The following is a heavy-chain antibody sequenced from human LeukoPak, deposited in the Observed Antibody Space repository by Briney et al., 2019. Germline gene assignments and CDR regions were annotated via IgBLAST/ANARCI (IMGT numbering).Heavy chain of an antibody. J-gene: IGHJ4*02. CDR1: GYTFTNYY. CDR3: ARWISPYYFDH. D-gene: IGHD2-21*01. V-gene: IGHV1-18*01. CDR2: ISTFNGDT. Sequence: GASVKVSCKTSGYTFTNYYMAWVRQAPGQGLEWMGWISTFNGDTHYAQNLQGGVTFTTDTSTNTGYMVLRSLRYDDTAVYFCARWISPYYFDHWGQGTLVTVSS.